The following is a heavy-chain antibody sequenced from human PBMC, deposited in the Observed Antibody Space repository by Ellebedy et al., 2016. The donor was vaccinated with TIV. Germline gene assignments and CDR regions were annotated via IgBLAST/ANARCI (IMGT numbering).Heavy chain of an antibody. CDR3: ASKGLGVVGATEYFQH. J-gene: IGHJ1*01. CDR1: GGSISSSSYY. CDR2: IYYSGST. D-gene: IGHD1-26*01. Sequence: GSLRLXCTVSGGSISSSSYYWGWIRQPPGKGLEWIGSIYYSGSTYYNPSLKSRVTISVDTSKNHFSLKLSSVTAADTAVYYCASKGLGVVGATEYFQHWGQGTLVTVSS. V-gene: IGHV4-39*07.